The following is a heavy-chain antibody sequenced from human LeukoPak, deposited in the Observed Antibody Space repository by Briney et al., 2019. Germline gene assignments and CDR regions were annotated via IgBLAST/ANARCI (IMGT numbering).Heavy chain of an antibody. D-gene: IGHD1-1*01. CDR3: ARSKGTKGTDY. J-gene: IGHJ4*02. Sequence: GGSLRLSCAASGFTFSSYSMNWVRQAPGKGLEWVSSISSSSSYIYYADSVKGRFTISRDNSKNTLYLQMGSLRAEDMAVYYCARSKGTKGTDYWGQGTLVTVSS. CDR1: GFTFSSYS. CDR2: ISSSSSYI. V-gene: IGHV3-21*01.